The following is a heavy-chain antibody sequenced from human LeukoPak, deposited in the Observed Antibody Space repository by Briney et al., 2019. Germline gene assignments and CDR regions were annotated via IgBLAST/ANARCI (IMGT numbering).Heavy chain of an antibody. J-gene: IGHJ4*02. Sequence: ASVKVSCKASGYTFTGYYMHWVRQAPGQGLEWMGWINPNSGGTNYAQKFQGRVTMTRDTSISTAYTELSRLRSDDTAVYYCAVMTTVVTPNFDYWGQGTLVTVSS. CDR1: GYTFTGYY. V-gene: IGHV1-2*02. CDR3: AVMTTVVTPNFDY. CDR2: INPNSGGT. D-gene: IGHD4-23*01.